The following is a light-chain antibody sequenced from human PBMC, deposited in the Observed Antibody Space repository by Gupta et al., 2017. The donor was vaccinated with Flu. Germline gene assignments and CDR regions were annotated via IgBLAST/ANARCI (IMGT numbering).Light chain of an antibody. CDR1: QSISRY. J-gene: IGKJ1*01. V-gene: IGKV1-39*01. CDR2: AAS. Sequence: MTQSPSSLSASVGDRVTITCRASQSISRYLHWYQQKPGKAPKFLIYAASSLQSGVPSRFSGSGSGTDFTLTINRPQPEDFATYYCQQSYTTPCTFGQGTKVDIK. CDR3: QQSYTTPCT.